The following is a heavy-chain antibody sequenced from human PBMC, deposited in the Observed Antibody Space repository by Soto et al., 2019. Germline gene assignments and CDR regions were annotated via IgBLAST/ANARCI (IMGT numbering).Heavy chain of an antibody. Sequence: PGGSLRLSCAASGFTFSSYGMNWVRQAPGKGLEWVSYISSISTTISYADSVKGRFTISRDNAKNSLYLQMNSLRDEDTAVYYCARCSGNSCNSYGVDVWGQGATVTVSS. CDR2: ISSISTTI. J-gene: IGHJ6*02. V-gene: IGHV3-48*02. D-gene: IGHD2-15*01. CDR3: ARCSGNSCNSYGVDV. CDR1: GFTFSSYG.